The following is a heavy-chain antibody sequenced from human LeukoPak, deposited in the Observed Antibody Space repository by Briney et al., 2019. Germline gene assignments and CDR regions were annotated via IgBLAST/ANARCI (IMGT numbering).Heavy chain of an antibody. Sequence: SETLSLTCTVSGGSISSYYWSWIRQPAGKGLEWIGEINHSGSTNYNPSLKSRVTISVDTSKNQFSLKLSSVTAADTAVYYCARGNDFWSGYRDFDYWGQGTLVTVSS. J-gene: IGHJ4*02. CDR3: ARGNDFWSGYRDFDY. CDR2: INHSGST. V-gene: IGHV4-34*01. CDR1: GGSISSYY. D-gene: IGHD3-3*01.